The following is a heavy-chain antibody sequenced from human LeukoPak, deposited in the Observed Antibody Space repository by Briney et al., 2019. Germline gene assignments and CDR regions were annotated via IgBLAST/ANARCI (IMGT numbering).Heavy chain of an antibody. V-gene: IGHV4-38-2*02. CDR1: GYSISSGYY. D-gene: IGHD3-22*01. CDR3: ARGLYDSSGYGYYGMDV. CDR2: IYHSGST. J-gene: IGHJ6*02. Sequence: PSETLSLTCTVSGYSISSGYYWGWIRQPPGKGLEWIGSIYHSGSTYYNPSLKSRVTISVDTSKNQFSLKLSSVTAADTAVYYCARGLYDSSGYGYYGMDVWGQGTTVTVSS.